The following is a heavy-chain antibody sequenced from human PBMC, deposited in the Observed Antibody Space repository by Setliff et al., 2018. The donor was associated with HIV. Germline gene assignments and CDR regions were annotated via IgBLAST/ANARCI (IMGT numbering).Heavy chain of an antibody. CDR2: ISHSGNT. CDR3: ARLEDQLGPGWFAP. J-gene: IGHJ5*02. V-gene: IGHV4-31*03. CDR1: GDSISSESSF. Sequence: SETLSLTCSVSGDSISSESSFWSWVRQYPGKGLELIGYISHSGNTYYTPSLESRITLSVDTSKNQFSLKVNSGTAADTAVYYCARLEDQLGPGWFAPWGQGTLVTVSS. D-gene: IGHD1-1*01.